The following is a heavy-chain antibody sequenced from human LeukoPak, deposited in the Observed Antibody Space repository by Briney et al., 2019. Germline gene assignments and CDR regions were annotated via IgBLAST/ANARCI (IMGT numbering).Heavy chain of an antibody. CDR3: AREDWGTTGHSFGY. CDR1: GFRLSSNG. CDR2: LWSDASNT. V-gene: IGHV3-33*01. Sequence: GSLRLSCVASGFRLSSNGMHWVRQAPGKGLELVAVLWSDASNTYYADSVKGRFTISRDLSKNTLYLQMTSLRVEDTAVYYCAREDWGTTGHSFGYWGQGTLVTVSS. J-gene: IGHJ4*02. D-gene: IGHD7-27*01.